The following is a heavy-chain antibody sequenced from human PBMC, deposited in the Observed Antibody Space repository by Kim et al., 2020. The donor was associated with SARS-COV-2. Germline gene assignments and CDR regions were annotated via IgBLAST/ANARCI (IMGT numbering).Heavy chain of an antibody. CDR3: AGDRPPTLRNCDWTQYWYFDL. D-gene: IGHD3-9*01. CDR2: IYYSGST. CDR1: GGSISGGGYY. Sequence: SETLSLTCTVSGGSISGGGYYWSWIRQHPGKGREWIGYIYYSGSTYYNPSLKSRVTISVDTSKNQFSLKLSSVTAADTAVYYCAGDRPPTLRNCDWTQYWYFDLWGRGTLVTV. V-gene: IGHV4-31*03. J-gene: IGHJ2*01.